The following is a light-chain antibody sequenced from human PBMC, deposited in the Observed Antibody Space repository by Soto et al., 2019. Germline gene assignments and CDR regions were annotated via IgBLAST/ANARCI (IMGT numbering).Light chain of an antibody. CDR3: QQSNSWPLT. V-gene: IGKV3-15*01. CDR2: GAS. CDR1: QSVNTY. J-gene: IGKJ4*01. Sequence: EIVMMQSPATLSVSPGERATLSCRASQSVNTYLAWYQQKPGQAPRLLIYGASTRAAGVPARFSGSGSGTEFTLTISSLQSEDFAAYYCQQSNSWPLTFGGGTKVEVK.